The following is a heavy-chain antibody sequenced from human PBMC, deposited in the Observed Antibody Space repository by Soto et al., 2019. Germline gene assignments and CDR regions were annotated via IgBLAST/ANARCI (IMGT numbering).Heavy chain of an antibody. D-gene: IGHD3-10*01. J-gene: IGHJ4*02. CDR2: IWYDGSNK. Sequence: PGGSLRLSCAASGFTFSSYGMHWVRQAPGKGLEWVAVIWYDGSNKYYADSVKGRFTISRDNSKNTLYLQMNSLRAEDTAVYYCARDLGLWFGEFPLDYWGQGTLVTVSS. CDR1: GFTFSSYG. CDR3: ARDLGLWFGEFPLDY. V-gene: IGHV3-33*01.